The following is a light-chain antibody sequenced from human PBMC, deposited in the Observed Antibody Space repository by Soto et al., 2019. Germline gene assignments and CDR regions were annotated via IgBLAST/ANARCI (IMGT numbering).Light chain of an antibody. Sequence: QSALAQPHSVSGSPGQSVTLSCTGTSSDVGGYNSVSWYQHHPCKVPKLMMSDVTNRPSGVPNRFSGSKSGNTAFLTISGLQAEDEADYYCCSYAGGQRLFGGGTKLTVL. CDR3: CSYAGGQRL. J-gene: IGLJ2*01. V-gene: IGLV2-11*01. CDR1: SSDVGGYNS. CDR2: DVT.